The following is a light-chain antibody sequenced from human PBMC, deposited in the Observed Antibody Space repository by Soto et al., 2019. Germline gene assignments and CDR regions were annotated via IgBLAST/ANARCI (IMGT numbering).Light chain of an antibody. CDR2: GAS. CDR3: QKYNEWPLT. Sequence: DIVLTQSPATLSLSPGERATLSCRASQSVSSYLAWYQQKPGQAPRLLIYGASTRATGIPARFSGSGSGTEFTLTISSLQSEEFAVYYCQKYNEWPLTFGGGTKVDIK. CDR1: QSVSSY. V-gene: IGKV3-15*01. J-gene: IGKJ4*01.